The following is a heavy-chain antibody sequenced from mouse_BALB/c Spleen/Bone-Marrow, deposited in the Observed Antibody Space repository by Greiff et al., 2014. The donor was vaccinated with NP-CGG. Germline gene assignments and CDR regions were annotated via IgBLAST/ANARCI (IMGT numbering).Heavy chain of an antibody. CDR1: GYTFTSYV. CDR3: ARKVWYYAMDY. J-gene: IGHJ4*01. CDR2: INPYNDGT. V-gene: IGHV1-14*01. Sequence: VQLQQSGPELVKPGASVKMSCKASGYTFTSYVMHWVKQKPGQGLEWIGYINPYNDGTKYNEKFKGKATLTSDKSSSTAYMELGSLTSEDSAVYYCARKVWYYAMDYWGQGTSVTVSS. D-gene: IGHD2-10*02.